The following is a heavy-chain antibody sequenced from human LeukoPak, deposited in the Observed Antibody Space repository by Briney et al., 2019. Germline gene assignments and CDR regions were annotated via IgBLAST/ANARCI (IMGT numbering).Heavy chain of an antibody. J-gene: IGHJ4*02. V-gene: IGHV4-39*07. Sequence: SETLSLTCTVSGGSISSSSYYWGWIRQPLGKGLEWIGSIYYSGSTYYNPSLKSRVTMSVDTTKNQFSLKLSSVTAADTAVYYCARNGVNSGYTAFDYWGQGTLVTVSS. CDR1: GGSISSSSYY. CDR2: IYYSGST. CDR3: ARNGVNSGYTAFDY. D-gene: IGHD3-22*01.